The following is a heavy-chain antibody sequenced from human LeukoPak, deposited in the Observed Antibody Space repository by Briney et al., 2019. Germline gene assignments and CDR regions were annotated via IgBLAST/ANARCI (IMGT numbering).Heavy chain of an antibody. V-gene: IGHV1-18*01. J-gene: IGHJ3*02. D-gene: IGHD3-10*01. Sequence: ASVKVSCKASGYTFTSYGISWVRQAPGQGLEWMGWISAYNGNTNYAQKLQGRVTMTTDTSTSTAYMELRSLRSDDTAVYYCARDRSGSYPPHAFDIWGQGTMVTVSS. CDR2: ISAYNGNT. CDR1: GYTFTSYG. CDR3: ARDRSGSYPPHAFDI.